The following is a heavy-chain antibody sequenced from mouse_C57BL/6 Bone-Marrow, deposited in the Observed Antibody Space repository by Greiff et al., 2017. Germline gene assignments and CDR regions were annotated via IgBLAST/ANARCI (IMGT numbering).Heavy chain of an antibody. CDR2: IDPSDSYT. CDR1: GYTFTSSW. V-gene: IGHV1-50*01. Sequence: QVPLQQPGAELVKPGASVKLSCKASGYTFTSSWMQWVKQRPGQGLEWIGEIDPSDSYTNYNQKFKGKATLTVDTASSTAYMQLSSLTSEDAAVYYCARWAYEWFAYWGQGTLVTVSA. CDR3: ARWAYEWFAY. J-gene: IGHJ3*01. D-gene: IGHD2-3*01.